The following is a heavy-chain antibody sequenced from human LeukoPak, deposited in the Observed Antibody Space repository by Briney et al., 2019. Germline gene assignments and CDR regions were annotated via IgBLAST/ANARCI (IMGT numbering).Heavy chain of an antibody. D-gene: IGHD1-26*01. CDR1: GVSINTYY. J-gene: IGHJ4*02. Sequence: SETLFLTCTVSGVSINTYYGSWLRQAPGKGLEVIGFIYNGGNTNYNPSLKSRATISVDTSNNQFSLRLTSVTAADTAMYYCAAGPWELDFWGQGTLVTVSS. CDR2: IYNGGNT. CDR3: AAGPWELDF. V-gene: IGHV4-4*09.